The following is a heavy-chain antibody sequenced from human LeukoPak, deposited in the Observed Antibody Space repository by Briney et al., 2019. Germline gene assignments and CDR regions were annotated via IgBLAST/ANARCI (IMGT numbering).Heavy chain of an antibody. CDR2: ISSGSTYM. CDR3: ANEIRPNDY. J-gene: IGHJ4*02. Sequence: PGGSLRLSCATSGFTFSSYSMNWVRQAPGKGLEWVSSISSGSTYMYYADAVKGRFTISRDNSKNTVYLQMNSLRAEDTAVYYCANEIRPNDYWGQGTLVTVSS. CDR1: GFTFSSYS. D-gene: IGHD4-17*01. V-gene: IGHV3-21*04.